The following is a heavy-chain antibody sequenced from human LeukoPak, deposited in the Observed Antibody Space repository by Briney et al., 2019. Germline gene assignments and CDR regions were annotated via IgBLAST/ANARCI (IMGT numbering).Heavy chain of an antibody. CDR2: IYTSGST. Sequence: PSETLSLTCTVSGGSISSYYWSWIRQPAGKGLEWIGRIYTSGSTNYNPSLKSRVTMSVDTSKNQFSLKLSSVTAADTAVYYCARERADSSGWIDAFDIWDQGTMVTVSS. D-gene: IGHD6-19*01. J-gene: IGHJ3*02. V-gene: IGHV4-4*07. CDR1: GGSISSYY. CDR3: ARERADSSGWIDAFDI.